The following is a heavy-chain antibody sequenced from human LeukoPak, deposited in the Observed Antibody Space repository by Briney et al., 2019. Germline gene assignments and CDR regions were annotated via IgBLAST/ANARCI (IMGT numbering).Heavy chain of an antibody. V-gene: IGHV3-9*01. J-gene: IGHJ4*02. CDR3: ARDYSSYVYHGIRY. D-gene: IGHD4-11*01. CDR2: ISWNSGSI. CDR1: GFTFDDYA. Sequence: PVRSLRLSCVASGFTFDDYAMHWVRQAPGKGLEWVSGISWNSGSIGYADSVKGRFTISRDNAKNSLYLQMNSLRAEDTAVYYCARDYSSYVYHGIRYWGQGTLVTVSS.